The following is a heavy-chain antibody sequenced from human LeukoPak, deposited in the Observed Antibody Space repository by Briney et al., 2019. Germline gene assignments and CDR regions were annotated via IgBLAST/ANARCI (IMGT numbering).Heavy chain of an antibody. D-gene: IGHD1-1*01. Sequence: SETLSLTCVLSGASISSSDYYWAWIRQPPGKGLEWIGTVYYSGSTYYNPSLKSRLTISVDTSNNSISLKVTSLTAADTAVYYCARHGNWEPFDYWGQGTLVTVSS. V-gene: IGHV4-39*01. CDR2: VYYSGST. CDR3: ARHGNWEPFDY. J-gene: IGHJ4*02. CDR1: GASISSSDYY.